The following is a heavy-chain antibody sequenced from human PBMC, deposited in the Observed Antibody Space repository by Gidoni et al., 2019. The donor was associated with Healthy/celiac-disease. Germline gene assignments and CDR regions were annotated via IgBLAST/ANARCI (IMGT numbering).Heavy chain of an antibody. V-gene: IGHV3-23*04. J-gene: IGHJ5*02. D-gene: IGHD3-22*01. Sequence: VQLVESGGGLLPPGVSLSLSCAASGFTLSRYAMSWVRPAPGKGLGLDSVSSGSGGSTDYADAVKGRGTISRDNDKNTLKVQMNSRRAEDKDVYDCEKKGYYYERSGYHKWFDPWGQGTLVTVSS. CDR2: SSGSGGST. CDR3: EKKGYYYERSGYHKWFDP. CDR1: GFTLSRYA.